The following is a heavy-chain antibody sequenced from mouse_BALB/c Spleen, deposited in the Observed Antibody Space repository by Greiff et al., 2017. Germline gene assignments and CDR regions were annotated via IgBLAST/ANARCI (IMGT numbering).Heavy chain of an antibody. CDR2: IWAGGST. CDR3: ARDGDGNGFAY. Sequence: RVESGPGLVAPSQSLSITCTVSGFSLTSYGVHWVRQPPGKGLEWLGVIWAGGSTNYNSALMSRLSISKDNSKSQVFLKMNSLQTDDTAMYYCARDGDGNGFAYWGQGTLVTVSA. CDR1: GFSLTSYG. J-gene: IGHJ3*01. V-gene: IGHV2-9*02. D-gene: IGHD2-1*01.